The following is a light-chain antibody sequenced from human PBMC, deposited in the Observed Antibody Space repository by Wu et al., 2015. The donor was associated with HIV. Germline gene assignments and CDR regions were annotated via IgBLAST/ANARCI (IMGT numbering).Light chain of an antibody. CDR3: QQYNNWPPGT. CDR2: GAS. V-gene: IGKV3-15*01. CDR1: QSISNN. Sequence: ERALTQSPATLSVSPGERATLSCRASQSISNNLAWYQQKPGQAPRLLIYGASTRATGIPVRFSGSGSGTEFTLTISSLQSEDFAVYFCQQYNNWPPGTFGQGTKVEVK. J-gene: IGKJ1*01.